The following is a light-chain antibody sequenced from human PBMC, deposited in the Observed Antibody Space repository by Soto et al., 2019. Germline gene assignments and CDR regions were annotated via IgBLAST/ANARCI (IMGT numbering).Light chain of an antibody. V-gene: IGKV3-11*01. CDR3: QQRSHWPFT. Sequence: EIVLTQSPATLSLSPGERATLSCRASQSISPSLAWFQQKPGQPPRLLISDASNRATGIPVRFSGGGSGADFTLTISSLEPDDFAVYYCQQRSHWPFTFGPGTKVEIK. J-gene: IGKJ3*01. CDR2: DAS. CDR1: QSISPS.